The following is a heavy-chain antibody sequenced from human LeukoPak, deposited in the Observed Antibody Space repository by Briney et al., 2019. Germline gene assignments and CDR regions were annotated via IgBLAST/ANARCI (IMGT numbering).Heavy chain of an antibody. D-gene: IGHD1-14*01. CDR2: IAFDGSRA. CDR3: TRYNNDHFDY. J-gene: IGHJ4*02. Sequence: GGSLRLSCAGSGFTFGGYGMQWCRQPPGKGLGWVAVIAFDGSRAFSADSVKGRFIISRDNSKNTMSVQMDDLRAEDTAVYYCTRYNNDHFDYWGQGTLVTVSS. CDR1: GFTFGGYG. V-gene: IGHV3-33*01.